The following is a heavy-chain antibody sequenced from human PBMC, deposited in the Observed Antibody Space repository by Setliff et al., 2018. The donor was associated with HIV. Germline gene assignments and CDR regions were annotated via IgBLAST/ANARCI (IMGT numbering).Heavy chain of an antibody. CDR1: GYTFSSYY. CDR2: INPSGGTT. CDR3: ARDSESYRSGWYLGAHWFDP. Sequence: ASVKVSCKASGYTFSSYYMHWVRQAPGQGLEWMGIINPSGGTTTYAQKFQGRVTMTRDTSARTVYMDLVSLISEDTAVYYCARDSESYRSGWYLGAHWFDPWGQGTLVTVSS. D-gene: IGHD6-19*01. V-gene: IGHV1-46*01. J-gene: IGHJ5*02.